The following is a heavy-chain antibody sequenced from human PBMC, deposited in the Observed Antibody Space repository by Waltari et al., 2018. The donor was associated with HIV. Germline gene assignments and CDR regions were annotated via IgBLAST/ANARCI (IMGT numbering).Heavy chain of an antibody. J-gene: IGHJ4*02. CDR2: FDPEDAET. Sequence: QVQLVQSGAEVKKPGASVKVSCKVSGYTLTELSMHWVRQAPGKGLEWMGCFDPEDAETIYERKFQGRVTMTEETPTDTAYTELSSLRSEDTAVYYCATGSRSGNYPLGYWGQGTLVTVSS. V-gene: IGHV1-24*01. D-gene: IGHD3-10*01. CDR3: ATGSRSGNYPLGY. CDR1: GYTLTELS.